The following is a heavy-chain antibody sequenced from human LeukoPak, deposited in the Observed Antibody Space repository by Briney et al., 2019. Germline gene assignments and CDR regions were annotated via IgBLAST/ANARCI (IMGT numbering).Heavy chain of an antibody. D-gene: IGHD4-23*01. CDR2: IYYSGST. V-gene: IGHV4-59*01. CDR1: GGSISSYY. CDR3: ARVGGTNYYYYGMDA. Sequence: PSETLSLTCTVSGGSISSYYWSWIRQPPGKGLEWIGYIYYSGSTNYNPSLKSRVTISVDTSKNQFSLKLSSVTAADTAVYYCARVGGTNYYYYGMDAWGQGTTVTVSS. J-gene: IGHJ6*02.